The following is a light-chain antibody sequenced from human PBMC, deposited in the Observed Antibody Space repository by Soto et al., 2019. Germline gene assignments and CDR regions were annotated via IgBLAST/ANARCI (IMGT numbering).Light chain of an antibody. V-gene: IGLV2-8*01. CDR2: EVS. CDR3: SSYGGSDNYV. CDR1: STDVGGYKY. J-gene: IGLJ1*01. Sequence: QSVLTQPPSASGSPGQSVTISCIGTSTDVGGYKYVSWYHQLPGKAPKLMIYEVSKRPPGVPNRFSGSKSGNTASLTVSGLQAEDEGDYYCSSYGGSDNYVFGTGTKVT.